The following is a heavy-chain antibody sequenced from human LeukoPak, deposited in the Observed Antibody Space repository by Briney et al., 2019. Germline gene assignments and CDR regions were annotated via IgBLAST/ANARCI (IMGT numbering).Heavy chain of an antibody. V-gene: IGHV4-61*02. J-gene: IGHJ4*02. CDR1: GGSISSGSYY. CDR3: ARSPSPEEQYSSSWTTRYFDY. Sequence: SETLSLTCTVSGGSISSGSYYWSWIRQPAGKGLEWIGRIYTSGSTNYNPSLKSRVTISVDTSKNQFSLKLSSVTAADTAVYYCARSPSPEEQYSSSWTTRYFDYWGQGTLVTVSS. CDR2: IYTSGST. D-gene: IGHD6-13*01.